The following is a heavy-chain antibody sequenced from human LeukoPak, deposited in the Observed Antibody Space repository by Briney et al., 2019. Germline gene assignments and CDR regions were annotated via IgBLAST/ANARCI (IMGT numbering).Heavy chain of an antibody. V-gene: IGHV3-48*03. J-gene: IGHJ4*02. Sequence: RGSLRLSCEASGFTFSGYDMDWVRPAPGKGLEWVSYISSSGSSIYYADSVKGRFTISRDNAKNSLYLQTNSLRAEDTGVYYCARDWALDYLGQGTLVTVSS. CDR3: ARDWALDY. CDR2: ISSSGSSI. D-gene: IGHD3-16*01. CDR1: GFTFSGYD.